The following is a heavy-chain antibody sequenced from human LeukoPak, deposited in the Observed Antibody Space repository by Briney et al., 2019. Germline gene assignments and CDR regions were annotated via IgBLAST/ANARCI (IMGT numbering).Heavy chain of an antibody. J-gene: IGHJ4*02. CDR3: AMERDSGSYLPGY. V-gene: IGHV3-21*01. CDR2: ISSSSSYI. D-gene: IGHD1-26*01. CDR1: GFTFSSYS. Sequence: GGSLRLSCAASGFTFSSYSMNWVRQAPGKGLEWVSSISSSSSYIYYADSVKGRFTISRDNAKNSLYLQMNSLRAEDTAVYYCAMERDSGSYLPGYWGQGTLVTVSS.